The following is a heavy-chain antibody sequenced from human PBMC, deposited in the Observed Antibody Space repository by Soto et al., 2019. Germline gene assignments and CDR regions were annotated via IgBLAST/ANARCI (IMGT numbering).Heavy chain of an antibody. CDR1: GGSLSRGDYY. V-gene: IGHV4-30-4*01. CDR2: IYYSGST. Sequence: PSETLSLTCTVSGGSLSRGDYYWSWIRQPPGKGLEWIGYIYYSGSTYYNPSLKSRVTISVDTSKNQFSLKLSSVTAADTAVYYCARDKRITMVRGVIRFFDYWGQGTLATVS. CDR3: ARDKRITMVRGVIRFFDY. D-gene: IGHD3-10*01. J-gene: IGHJ4*02.